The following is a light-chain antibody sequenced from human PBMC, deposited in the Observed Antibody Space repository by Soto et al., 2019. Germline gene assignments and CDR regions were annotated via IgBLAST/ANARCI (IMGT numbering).Light chain of an antibody. V-gene: IGKV3-15*01. CDR3: QLYNNWPPLT. J-gene: IGKJ4*01. CDR2: GAS. CDR1: QSVSSN. Sequence: EIVMTQSPATLSVSPGERATLSCRASQSVSSNLAWYQQKLGQAPRLLIYGASTRATGIPARFSGSGSGREFTLTISSLQSEDFAVYYCQLYNNWPPLTFGGGTKWIS.